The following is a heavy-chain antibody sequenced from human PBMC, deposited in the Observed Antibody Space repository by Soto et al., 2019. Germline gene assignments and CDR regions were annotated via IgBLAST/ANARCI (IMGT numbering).Heavy chain of an antibody. CDR2: INPSGGST. CDR3: ARDDCTNGVCYYYYGMDF. D-gene: IGHD2-8*01. Sequence: ASVKVSCKASGYTFTSYYMHWVRQAPGQGLEWMGMINPSGGSTSYAQKFQGRVTMTRDTSTSTAYMELSSLRSEDTAVYYRARDDCTNGVCYYYYGMDFWGQGTTVTVSS. CDR1: GYTFTSYY. J-gene: IGHJ6*02. V-gene: IGHV1-46*01.